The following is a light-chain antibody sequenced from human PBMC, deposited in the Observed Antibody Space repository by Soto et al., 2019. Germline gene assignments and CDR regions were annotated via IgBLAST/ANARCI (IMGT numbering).Light chain of an antibody. Sequence: EIVLTQSPGTLSLSPGESATLSRRATQSVSATYLAWYQQKPGQAPRLLIYAASSRATDIPDRFSGSGSGTDFTLAISRLEPEDFAVYWCQHYGTSTRTFGQGTKVDIK. CDR2: AAS. CDR1: QSVSATY. J-gene: IGKJ1*01. V-gene: IGKV3-20*01. CDR3: QHYGTSTRT.